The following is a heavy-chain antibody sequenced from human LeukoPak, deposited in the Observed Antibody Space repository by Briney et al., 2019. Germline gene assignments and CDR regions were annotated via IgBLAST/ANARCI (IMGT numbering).Heavy chain of an antibody. J-gene: IGHJ5*02. Sequence: SVKVSCKASGGTFSSYAISWVRQAPGQGLEWMGGIIPIFGTANYAQKFQSRVTITTDESTSTAYMELSSLRSEDTAVYYCARDGDTRNWFDPWGQGTLVTVSS. D-gene: IGHD2-21*02. CDR1: GGTFSSYA. CDR2: IIPIFGTA. CDR3: ARDGDTRNWFDP. V-gene: IGHV1-69*05.